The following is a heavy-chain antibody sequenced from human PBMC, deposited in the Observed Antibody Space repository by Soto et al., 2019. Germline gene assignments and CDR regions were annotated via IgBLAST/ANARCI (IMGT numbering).Heavy chain of an antibody. Sequence: SETLSLTCAVSSGSISSSNWWSWVRQPPGKGLEWIGEIYHSGSTNYNPSLKSRVTISVDKSKNQFSLKLSSVTAADTAVYYCASKVRTFRYFDYWGQGTLVTVSS. V-gene: IGHV4-4*02. J-gene: IGHJ4*02. CDR3: ASKVRTFRYFDY. CDR1: SGSISSSNW. CDR2: IYHSGST.